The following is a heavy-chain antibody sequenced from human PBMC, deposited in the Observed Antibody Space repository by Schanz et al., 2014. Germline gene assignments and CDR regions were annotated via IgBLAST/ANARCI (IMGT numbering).Heavy chain of an antibody. CDR1: GFTVSAYS. CDR3: AKDLYNYGIFDS. CDR2: ISSSGGHI. D-gene: IGHD3-16*01. J-gene: IGHJ5*01. V-gene: IGHV3-21*02. Sequence: EVQVVESGGGLVRPGGSLRLSCSGFTVSAYSANWVRQAPGKGLEWVSSISSSGGHIYYADSVKGRFTITRDIAKNSLSLQMNSLRAEDTAVYYCAKDLYNYGIFDSWGQGTLVTVSS.